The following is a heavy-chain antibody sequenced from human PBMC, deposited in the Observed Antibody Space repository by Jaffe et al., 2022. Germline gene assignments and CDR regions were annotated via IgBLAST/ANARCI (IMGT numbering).Heavy chain of an antibody. CDR3: ARDAGLGYCSGGSCGIIANWFDP. V-gene: IGHV1-69*01. D-gene: IGHD2-15*01. CDR2: IIPIFGTA. J-gene: IGHJ5*02. CDR1: GGTFSSYA. Sequence: QVQLVQSGAEVKKPGSSVKVSCKASGGTFSSYAISWVRQAPGQGLEWMGGIIPIFGTANYAQKFQGRVTITADESTSTAYMELSSLRSEDTAVYYCARDAGLGYCSGGSCGIIANWFDPWGQGTLVTVSS.